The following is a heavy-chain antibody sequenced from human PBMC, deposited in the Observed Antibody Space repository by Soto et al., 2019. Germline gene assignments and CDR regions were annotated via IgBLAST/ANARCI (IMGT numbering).Heavy chain of an antibody. CDR2: IIPIFGTA. Sequence: QVQLVQSGAEVKKPGSSVKVSCKASGGTFSSYAISWVRQAPGQGLEWMGGIIPIFGTANYAQKFQGRVTISADEATSTEYMEQSSLRADYMSDYYGASNADILTYFYYEMDVWGQEKTVTVSS. V-gene: IGHV1-69*01. CDR1: GGTFSSYA. CDR3: ASNADILTYFYYEMDV. D-gene: IGHD3-9*01. J-gene: IGHJ6*02.